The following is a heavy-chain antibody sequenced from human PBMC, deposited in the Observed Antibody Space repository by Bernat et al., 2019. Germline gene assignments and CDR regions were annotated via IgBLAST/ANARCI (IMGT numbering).Heavy chain of an antibody. CDR3: AREITLTPDAFDI. CDR2: IGGSGTTI. J-gene: IGHJ3*02. D-gene: IGHD3-22*01. V-gene: IGHV3-48*03. CDR1: GFTFSSYE. Sequence: VQLVESGGGVVQPGRSLRLSCAASGFTFSSYEMNWVRQAPGKGLEWVSYIGGSGTTIYYADSLKGRFTISRDNAKNSLYLQMNSLRAEDTAVYYCAREITLTPDAFDIWGQGTMVTVSS.